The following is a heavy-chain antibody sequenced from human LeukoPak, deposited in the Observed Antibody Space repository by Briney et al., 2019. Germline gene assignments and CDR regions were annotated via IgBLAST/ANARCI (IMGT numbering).Heavy chain of an antibody. J-gene: IGHJ6*04. D-gene: IGHD3-10*02. CDR1: GFTFDDYG. CDR2: INWNGGST. CDR3: AELGITMIGGV. V-gene: IGHV3-20*04. Sequence: GGSLRLSCAASGFTFDDYGMSWVRQAPGKGLEWVSGINWNGGSTGYADSVKGRFTISRDNTKNSLYLQMNSLRAEDTAVYYCAELGITMIGGVWGKGTTVTISS.